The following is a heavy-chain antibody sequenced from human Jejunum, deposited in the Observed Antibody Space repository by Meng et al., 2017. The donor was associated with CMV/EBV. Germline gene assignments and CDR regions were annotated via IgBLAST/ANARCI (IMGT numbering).Heavy chain of an antibody. CDR2: ISSGSFSL. CDR1: NLRSYG. D-gene: IGHD3-10*01. CDR3: ASLSIPGAIFYYGMDV. V-gene: IGHV3-21*01. J-gene: IGHJ6*02. Sequence: NLRSYGVHWVRQAPGKGLEWVSVISSGSFSLYYADSVRGRFTISRDDAKDSVFLQMDRLRAEDTAVYYCASLSIPGAIFYYGMDVWGQGTTGTVSS.